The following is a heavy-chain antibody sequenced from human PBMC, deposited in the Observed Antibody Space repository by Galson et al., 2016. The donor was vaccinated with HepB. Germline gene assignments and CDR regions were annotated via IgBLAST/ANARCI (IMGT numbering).Heavy chain of an antibody. CDR3: ARDLGASGGSYYLHWFDL. Sequence: SVKVSCKASGYTFSNYYIHWVRQAPGQGLEWMGWIDPTSGVTRYAQSFQGPVTMTRDTSIGTAYMDLRRLRSDDTAVYCCARDLGASGGSYYLHWFDLWGQGTLLTVSS. CDR1: GYTFSNYY. V-gene: IGHV1-2*02. J-gene: IGHJ5*02. CDR2: IDPTSGVT. D-gene: IGHD1-26*01.